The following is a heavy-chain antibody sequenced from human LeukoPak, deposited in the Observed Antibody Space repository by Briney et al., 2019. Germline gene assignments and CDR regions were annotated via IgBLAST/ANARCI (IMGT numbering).Heavy chain of an antibody. CDR1: GGSLSGYY. Sequence: SETLSLTCAVHGGSLSGYYWSWIRQPPGRGLEWIGEINHSGSTNYNPSLKSRVTLSVDTSKNQFSLKLSSVTAADTAVYYCGRVPYCSGGSCNYYYYYGLDVWGQGTTVTVSS. CDR2: INHSGST. CDR3: GRVPYCSGGSCNYYYYYGLDV. D-gene: IGHD2-15*01. V-gene: IGHV4-34*01. J-gene: IGHJ6*02.